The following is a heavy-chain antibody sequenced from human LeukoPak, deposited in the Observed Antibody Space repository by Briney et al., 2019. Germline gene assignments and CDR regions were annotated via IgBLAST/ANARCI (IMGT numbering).Heavy chain of an antibody. V-gene: IGHV4-34*01. CDR2: INHSGST. D-gene: IGHD3-3*01. Sequence: SETLSLTCAVYGGSFSGYYWSWIRQPPGKGLEWIGEINHSGSTNYSPSLKSRVTISVDTSKNQFSLKLSSVTAADTAVYYCARGLTYYDFWSGYNRGGDAFDIWGQGTMVTVSS. CDR1: GGSFSGYY. CDR3: ARGLTYYDFWSGYNRGGDAFDI. J-gene: IGHJ3*02.